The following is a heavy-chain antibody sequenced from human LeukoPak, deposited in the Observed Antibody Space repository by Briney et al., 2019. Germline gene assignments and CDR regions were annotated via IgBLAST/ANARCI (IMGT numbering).Heavy chain of an antibody. CDR2: TSSSDPGT. D-gene: IGHD2-15*01. CDR3: AKDRRVVAHFDY. V-gene: IGHV3-23*01. CDR1: GFPLSSYA. J-gene: IGHJ4*02. Sequence: GGSLRLSCAASGFPLSSYAMSWVRQGPGKGLEWVAATSSSDPGTYHADSVRGRFTISRDNSKNTLYLQMNSLRAEDTAVYYCAKDRRVVAHFDYWGQGTLVTVSS.